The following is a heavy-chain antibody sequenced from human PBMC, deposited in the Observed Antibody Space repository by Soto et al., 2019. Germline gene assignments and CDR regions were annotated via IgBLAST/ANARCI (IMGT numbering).Heavy chain of an antibody. CDR2: INHSGNT. Sequence: QVKIQQCGAGLLKHSETLSLTCAVYGESFSGYYWSWVRQPPLKGLEWIGEINHSGNTNYNPSLKSRVTISVDTSKNQFSLKLSSVTAADTAVYYCARGGGYYYMDVWDKGTTVTVSS. CDR1: GESFSGYY. D-gene: IGHD3-16*01. V-gene: IGHV4-34*01. CDR3: ARGGGYYYMDV. J-gene: IGHJ6*03.